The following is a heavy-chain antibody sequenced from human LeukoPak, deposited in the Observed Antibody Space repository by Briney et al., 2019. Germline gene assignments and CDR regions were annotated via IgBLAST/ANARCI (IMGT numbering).Heavy chain of an antibody. CDR2: IFHSGST. Sequence: SETLSLTCAVSGASVSTSDWWSWVRQPPGKGLEWLGEIFHSGSTNYNPSLKSRVTISVGKSLNQFSLRLNSVTAADTAVYYCTRRFGYGVVGGYFDYWGQGALVTVSS. V-gene: IGHV4-4*02. CDR3: TRRFGYGVVGGYFDY. J-gene: IGHJ4*02. D-gene: IGHD4/OR15-4a*01. CDR1: GASVSTSDW.